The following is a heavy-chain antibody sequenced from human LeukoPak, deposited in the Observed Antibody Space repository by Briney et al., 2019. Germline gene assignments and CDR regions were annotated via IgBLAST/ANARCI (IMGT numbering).Heavy chain of an antibody. CDR2: ISGSGGST. J-gene: IGHJ4*02. Sequence: GGSLRLSCAASGFTFSSYAMSWVHQAPGKGLEWVSAISGSGGSTYYADSVKGRFTISRDNSKNTLYLQMNSLRAEDTAVCYCAKDLLGYCSGGSCYSVNFFDYWGQGTLVTVSS. CDR1: GFTFSSYA. CDR3: AKDLLGYCSGGSCYSVNFFDY. V-gene: IGHV3-23*01. D-gene: IGHD2-15*01.